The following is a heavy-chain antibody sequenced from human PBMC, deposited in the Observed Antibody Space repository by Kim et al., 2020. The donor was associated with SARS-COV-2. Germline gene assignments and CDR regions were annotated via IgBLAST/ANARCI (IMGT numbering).Heavy chain of an antibody. V-gene: IGHV4-34*01. Sequence: SETLSLTCAVYGGSFSGYYWSWIRQPPGKGLEWIGEINHSGSTNYNPSLKSRVTISVDTSKNQFSLKLSSVTAADTAVYYCARGFITDYGSTVTSPDYWGQGTLVTVSS. CDR3: ARGFITDYGSTVTSPDY. CDR1: GGSFSGYY. D-gene: IGHD4-17*01. CDR2: INHSGST. J-gene: IGHJ4*02.